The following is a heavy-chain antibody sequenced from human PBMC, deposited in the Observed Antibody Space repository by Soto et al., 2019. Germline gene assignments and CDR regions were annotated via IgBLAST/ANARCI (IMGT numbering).Heavy chain of an antibody. V-gene: IGHV1-69*06. CDR1: GGTFSSYA. D-gene: IGHD2-2*01. J-gene: IGHJ6*02. CDR2: IIPIFGTA. CDR3: ARVIRSSTRYDYGMDV. Sequence: QVQLVQSGAEVKKPGSSVKVSCKASGGTFSSYAISWVRQAPGQGLEWMGGIIPIFGTANYAQKFQGRVTITADKSTSTAYMKLSSLRSEDTAVYYCARVIRSSTRYDYGMDVWGQGTTVTVSS.